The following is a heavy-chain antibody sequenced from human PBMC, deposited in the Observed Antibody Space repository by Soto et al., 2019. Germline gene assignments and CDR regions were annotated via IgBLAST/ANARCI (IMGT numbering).Heavy chain of an antibody. D-gene: IGHD3-10*01. CDR3: ASAYYYGSGASH. V-gene: IGHV1-18*01. CDR2: ISAYNGNT. CDR1: GYTFTSYG. J-gene: IGHJ4*02. Sequence: QVQLVQSGAEVKKPGASVKVSCKASGYTFTSYGISGVRQAPGQGLEWMGWISAYNGNTNYAQKVQGRVTMTTDTSTSTAYRGLRSLGSDVRAVERGASAYYYGSGASHGGQGTLVTASS.